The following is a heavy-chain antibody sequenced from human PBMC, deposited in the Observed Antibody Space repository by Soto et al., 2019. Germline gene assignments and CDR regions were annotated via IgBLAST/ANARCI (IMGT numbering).Heavy chain of an antibody. V-gene: IGHV3-11*01. Sequence: GGSLRLSCAASGFTFSDYYMSWIRQAPGKGLEWVSYISSSGSTIYYADSVKGRFTISRDNAKNSLYLQMNSLRSEDTAIYYCSRGGHITVVTASFDFWGQGTLVTVSS. D-gene: IGHD2-21*02. CDR2: ISSSGSTI. J-gene: IGHJ4*02. CDR1: GFTFSDYY. CDR3: SRGGHITVVTASFDF.